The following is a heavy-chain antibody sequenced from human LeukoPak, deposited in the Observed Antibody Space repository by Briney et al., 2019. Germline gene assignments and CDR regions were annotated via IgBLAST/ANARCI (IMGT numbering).Heavy chain of an antibody. CDR3: ARNRMATIVHDAHDI. CDR1: DGSISSYY. J-gene: IGHJ3*02. CDR2: IYYSGST. V-gene: IGHV4-59*01. D-gene: IGHD5-24*01. Sequence: SETLSLTCTVSDGSISSYYWSWIRQPPGKGLEWIGYIYYSGSTNYNPSLKSRVTISVDTSKNQFSPKLSSVTAADTAVYYCARNRMATIVHDAHDIWGQGTMVTVSS.